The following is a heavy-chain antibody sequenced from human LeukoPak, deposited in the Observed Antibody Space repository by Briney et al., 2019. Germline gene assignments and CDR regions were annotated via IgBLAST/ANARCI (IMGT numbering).Heavy chain of an antibody. D-gene: IGHD1-26*01. Sequence: SETLSLTCGVYGGSFSGYYWSWIRQPPGKGLDWIGVINLSGSTNYNPSLKSRVTISVDTAKNQFSLKLSSVTAADTAVYYCARVVGANVVDYWGQGTLVTVST. CDR3: ARVVGANVVDY. CDR2: INLSGST. V-gene: IGHV4-34*01. J-gene: IGHJ4*02. CDR1: GGSFSGYY.